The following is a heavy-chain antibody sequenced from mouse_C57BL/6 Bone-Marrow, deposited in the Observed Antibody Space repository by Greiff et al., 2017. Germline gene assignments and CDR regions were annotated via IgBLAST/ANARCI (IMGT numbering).Heavy chain of an antibody. D-gene: IGHD2-1*01. CDR3: ARHYYGNYEDFDV. CDR1: GYTFTSYW. J-gene: IGHJ1*03. V-gene: IGHV1-55*01. CDR2: IYPGSGST. Sequence: QVQLQQPVAELVKPGASVKMSCTASGYTFTSYWITWVKQRPGQGLEWIGDIYPGSGSTNYKEKFKSKATLTVDTSSSTAYMQRSSLTSEDSAVYYCARHYYGNYEDFDVWGTGTTVTVSS.